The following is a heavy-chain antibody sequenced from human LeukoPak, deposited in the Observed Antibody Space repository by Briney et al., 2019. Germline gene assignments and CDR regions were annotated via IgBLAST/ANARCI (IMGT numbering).Heavy chain of an antibody. CDR3: ARLTGLTYYDFWSGYGGAFDI. V-gene: IGHV5-51*01. CDR1: GYSFTSYW. CDR2: IYPGDSDI. Sequence: GESLKISCKGSGYSFTSYWIGWGRQMPGKGLEWMGIIYPGDSDIRYSPSFQGQVTSSADKSISTAYPQWSSLKASDTAMYYCARLTGLTYYDFWSGYGGAFDIWGQGTMVTVSS. D-gene: IGHD3-3*01. J-gene: IGHJ3*02.